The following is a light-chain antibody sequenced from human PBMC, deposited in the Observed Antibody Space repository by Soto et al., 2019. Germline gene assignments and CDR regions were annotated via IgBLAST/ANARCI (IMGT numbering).Light chain of an antibody. CDR2: AAS. CDR3: QQTYNPPWT. Sequence: IQMTQSPSSLSASVGDRVTITCRASETIASYVNWYQQRPGKAPKLLIYAASTLQGGVPSRFGGSGSGTDFTLTITSLQPEDFATYYCQQTYNPPWTFGQGTRL. CDR1: ETIASY. V-gene: IGKV1-39*01. J-gene: IGKJ1*01.